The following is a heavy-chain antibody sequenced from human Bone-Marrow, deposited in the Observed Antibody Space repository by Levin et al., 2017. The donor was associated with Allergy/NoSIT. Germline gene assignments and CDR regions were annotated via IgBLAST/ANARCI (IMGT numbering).Heavy chain of an antibody. CDR3: ARDSYSGGKFRGMDV. CDR1: GFTFSSDT. D-gene: IGHD6-19*01. V-gene: IGHV3-21*01. J-gene: IGHJ6*02. Sequence: GESLKISCAASGFTFSSDTMNWVRQAPGKGLEWVSSITSTSTYREYADSVKGRFTISRDNAENSLFLEIHSLRAEDTAVYYCARDSYSGGKFRGMDVWGQGTTVTVSS. CDR2: ITSTSTYR.